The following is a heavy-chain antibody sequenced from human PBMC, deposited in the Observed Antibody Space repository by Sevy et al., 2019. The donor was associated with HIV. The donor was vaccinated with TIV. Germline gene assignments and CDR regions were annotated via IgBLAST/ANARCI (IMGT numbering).Heavy chain of an antibody. Sequence: SETVSLTCTVSGGSITSLYWNWIRQPPGKGLEWIANIYYNGHINYNPSLKSRVTLSLDTSKNQFSLRLSSVTAADTVMYYCAGENAWGRGYSWGQGTLVTVSS. D-gene: IGHD1-26*01. CDR2: IYYNGHI. CDR1: GGSITSLY. CDR3: AGENAWGRGYS. V-gene: IGHV4-59*08. J-gene: IGHJ4*02.